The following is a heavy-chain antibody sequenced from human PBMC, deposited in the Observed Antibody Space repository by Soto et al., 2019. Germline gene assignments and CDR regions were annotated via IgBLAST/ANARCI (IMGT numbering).Heavy chain of an antibody. Sequence: SETLSLTCSVSGGAISGYYWSWIRQPAGKGLEWIGRIYSNGLANYNPSLKSRVTLSVDTSMNHFSLQLTSVTAADTAIYYCARNRAAAVWFDPWGQGTPVTVSS. V-gene: IGHV4-4*07. CDR3: ARNRAAAVWFDP. J-gene: IGHJ5*02. CDR1: GGAISGYY. CDR2: IYSNGLA. D-gene: IGHD6-13*01.